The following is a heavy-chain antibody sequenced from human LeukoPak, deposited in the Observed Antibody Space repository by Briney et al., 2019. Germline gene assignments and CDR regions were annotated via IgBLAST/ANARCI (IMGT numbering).Heavy chain of an antibody. CDR3: ARDWDDGRAERPA. CDR1: GFTVSGNY. D-gene: IGHD3-22*01. CDR2: IYSGGDT. Sequence: GGSLRLSCAASGFTVSGNYMSWVRQAPGKGLECVAVIYSGGDTYYVDSVKVRFTISRDKSKNTLYLQMNSLRAEDTAVYYCARDWDDGRAERPAWGQGTLVTVSS. V-gene: IGHV3-53*01. J-gene: IGHJ5*02.